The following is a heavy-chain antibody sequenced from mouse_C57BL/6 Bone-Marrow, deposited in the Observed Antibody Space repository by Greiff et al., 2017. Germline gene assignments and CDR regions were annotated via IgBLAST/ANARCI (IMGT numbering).Heavy chain of an antibody. V-gene: IGHV5-9*01. J-gene: IGHJ1*03. CDR2: ISGGGGNT. CDR1: GFTFSSYT. Sequence: EVMLVESGGGLVKPGGSLKLSCAASGFTFSSYTMSWVRQTPEKRLEWVATISGGGGNTYYPDSVKGRFTISRDNAKHTLYLQMSSLRSEDTALYYCARHGYYSYWYFDVWGTGTTVTVSS. CDR3: ARHGYYSYWYFDV. D-gene: IGHD2-3*01.